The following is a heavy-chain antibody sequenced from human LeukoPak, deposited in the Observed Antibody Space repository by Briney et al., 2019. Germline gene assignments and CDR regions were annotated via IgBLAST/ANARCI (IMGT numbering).Heavy chain of an antibody. CDR3: ARAVTGTSPHGY. D-gene: IGHD6-19*01. Sequence: SETLSLTCTVSGGSISSYYWSWIRQPPGKGLEWIGYISYTGSTNYNPSLQSRVTMSVDMSKNQLPLKLSSVTAADTAVYFCARAVTGTSPHGYWGQGALVTVSS. J-gene: IGHJ4*02. V-gene: IGHV4-59*01. CDR2: ISYTGST. CDR1: GGSISSYY.